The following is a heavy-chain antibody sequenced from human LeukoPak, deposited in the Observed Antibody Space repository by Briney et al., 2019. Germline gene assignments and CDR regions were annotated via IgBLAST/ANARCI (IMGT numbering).Heavy chain of an antibody. V-gene: IGHV4-38-2*02. CDR3: ASLPWGVRGLIIQDFHY. D-gene: IGHD3-10*01. CDR2: IYHSGST. J-gene: IGHJ4*02. CDR1: GYSISSGYY. Sequence: SETLSLTCTVSGYSISSGYYWGWIRQPPGKGLEWIGSIYHSGSTYYNPSLKSRVTISVDTSKNQFSLKLSSVTAADTAVYYCASLPWGVRGLIIQDFHYWGQGTLVTVSS.